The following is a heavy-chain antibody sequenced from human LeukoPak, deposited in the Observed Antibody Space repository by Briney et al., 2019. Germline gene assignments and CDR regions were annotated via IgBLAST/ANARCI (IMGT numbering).Heavy chain of an antibody. CDR3: ARGRVERSADKYGMDV. D-gene: IGHD1-1*01. CDR1: GYTFTDYY. CDR2: ISADNGNT. V-gene: IGHV1-18*04. J-gene: IGHJ6*02. Sequence: GASVKVSCKASGYTFTDYYMHWVQQAPGQGLEWMGWISADNGNTKVAQKLQGRVTMTTDTSTSTAYMELRSLRSDDTAVYYCARGRVERSADKYGMDVWGQGTTVTVSS.